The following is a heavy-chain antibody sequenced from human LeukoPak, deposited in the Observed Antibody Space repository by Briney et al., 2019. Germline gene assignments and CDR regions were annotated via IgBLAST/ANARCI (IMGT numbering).Heavy chain of an antibody. CDR1: GFTFATYS. J-gene: IGHJ4*02. V-gene: IGHV3-30*04. CDR2: TSHDGSEK. Sequence: GGSLRLSCTASGFTFATYSLHWVRQAPGKGLEWVAITSHDGSEKNYADSVKGRFTISRDNSKDTLYLQMDVLRADDTALYFCVRDRGVTAAGRFEYWGQGTLVTVSS. CDR3: VRDRGVTAAGRFEY. D-gene: IGHD6-13*01.